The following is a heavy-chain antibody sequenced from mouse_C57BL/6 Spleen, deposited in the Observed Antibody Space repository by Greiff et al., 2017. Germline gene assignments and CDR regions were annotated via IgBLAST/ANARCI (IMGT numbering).Heavy chain of an antibody. Sequence: QVQLQQSGAALAKPGASVPLSCKASGYTFTSYWMHWVKQRPGQGLEWLGYFNPSSGYTKYNQKVKDKATLPADKSSSAADMQLSSQTYEDSAVYYCARSEFDYAGQGTSHTVSS. CDR2: FNPSSGYT. J-gene: IGHJ2*03. CDR3: ARSEFDY. CDR1: GYTFTSYW. V-gene: IGHV1-7*01.